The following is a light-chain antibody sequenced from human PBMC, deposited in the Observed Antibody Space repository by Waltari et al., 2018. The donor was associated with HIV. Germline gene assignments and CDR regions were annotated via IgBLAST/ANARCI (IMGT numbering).Light chain of an antibody. CDR1: SSDVGGYNY. CDR2: DVS. V-gene: IGLV2-11*01. CDR3: CSYAGSYSV. J-gene: IGLJ2*01. Sequence: QSALTQPRSVSGSPGQSVTISCTGTSSDVGGYNYVSWYQQHPGKAPKLMIYDVSKRRSGVPDRVSGSKSGNTASLTISGRQAEDEADYYCCSYAGSYSVFGGGTKLTVL.